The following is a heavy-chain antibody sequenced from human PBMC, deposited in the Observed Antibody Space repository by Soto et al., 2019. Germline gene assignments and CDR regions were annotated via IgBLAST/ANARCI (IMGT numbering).Heavy chain of an antibody. V-gene: IGHV3-66*01. CDR3: ASCGGVFCYMSP. CDR2: IYSNGNT. CDR1: GFIVSSNY. Sequence: EVQLVESGGGLVQPGGSLRLSCAASGFIVSSNYMSWVRQAPGKGLEWVSVIYSNGNTYYADSVKGRFTISRDNPKNTLYLEMNTLRGEDTAVYYCASCGGVFCYMSPWGQGTLVTVSS. D-gene: IGHD2-21*01. J-gene: IGHJ5*02.